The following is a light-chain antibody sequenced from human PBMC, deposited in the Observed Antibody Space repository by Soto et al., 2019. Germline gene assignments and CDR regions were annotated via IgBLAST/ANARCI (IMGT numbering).Light chain of an antibody. V-gene: IGLV8-61*01. CDR3: VLYLGGGIRWV. J-gene: IGLJ3*02. CDR1: SGSVSTNYH. CDR2: NTN. Sequence: QTVVTQEPSFSVSPGGTVTLTCGLSSGSVSTNYHPTWYQQTPGQAPRTLIYNTNIRSSGVPDRFSGSILGNRAALTITGAQADDESDYYCVLYLGGGIRWVFGGGTKVTV.